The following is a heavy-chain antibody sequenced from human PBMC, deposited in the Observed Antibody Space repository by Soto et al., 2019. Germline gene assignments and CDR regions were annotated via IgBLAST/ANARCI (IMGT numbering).Heavy chain of an antibody. CDR2: IYYSGST. J-gene: IGHJ5*02. V-gene: IGHV4-39*01. Sequence: SSYAMSWVRQTPGKGLEWIGSIYYSGSTYYNPSLKSRVTISVDTSKNQFSLKLSSVTAADTAVYYCATSYYYDSSGSPGRFDPWGQGTLVTVSS. CDR3: ATSYYYDSSGSPGRFDP. D-gene: IGHD3-22*01. CDR1: SSYA.